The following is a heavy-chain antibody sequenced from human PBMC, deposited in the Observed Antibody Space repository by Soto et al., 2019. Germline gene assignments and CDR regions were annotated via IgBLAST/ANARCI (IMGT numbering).Heavy chain of an antibody. Sequence: PGESLKISCNGSGYSFTSYWISWVRQMPGKGLEWMGRIDPSDSYTNYSPSFQGHVTISADKSISTAYLQWSSLKASDTAMYYCAVSTYYYDSSGTGDYWGQGTLVTVSS. CDR3: AVSTYYYDSSGTGDY. CDR1: GYSFTSYW. J-gene: IGHJ4*02. D-gene: IGHD3-22*01. CDR2: IDPSDSYT. V-gene: IGHV5-10-1*01.